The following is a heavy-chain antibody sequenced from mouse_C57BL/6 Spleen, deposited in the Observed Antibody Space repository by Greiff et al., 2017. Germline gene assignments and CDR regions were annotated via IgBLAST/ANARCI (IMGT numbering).Heavy chain of an antibody. CDR3: VRLTGDWYFDV. V-gene: IGHV1-52*01. J-gene: IGHJ1*03. CDR1: GYTFTSYW. CDR2: IDPSDSET. D-gene: IGHD4-1*01. Sequence: QVQLQQPGAELVRPGSSVKLSCKASGYTFTSYWMHWVKQRPIQGLEWIGNIDPSDSETHYNQKFKDKATLTVDKSSSTAYMQLSSLTSEDSAVYYGVRLTGDWYFDVWGTGTTVTVSS.